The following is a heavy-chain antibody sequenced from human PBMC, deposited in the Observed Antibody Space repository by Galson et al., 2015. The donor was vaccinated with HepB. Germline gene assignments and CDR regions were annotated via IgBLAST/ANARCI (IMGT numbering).Heavy chain of an antibody. Sequence: SLRLSCAASGFTFSRYSMNWVRQAPGKGLEWVSYISSSSSTIYYADSVKGRFTISRDNAKNSLYLQMNSLRAEDTAVYYCARAARDYGDYSSYFDYWGQGTLVTVSS. J-gene: IGHJ4*02. CDR1: GFTFSRYS. CDR3: ARAARDYGDYSSYFDY. D-gene: IGHD4-17*01. CDR2: ISSSSSTI. V-gene: IGHV3-48*04.